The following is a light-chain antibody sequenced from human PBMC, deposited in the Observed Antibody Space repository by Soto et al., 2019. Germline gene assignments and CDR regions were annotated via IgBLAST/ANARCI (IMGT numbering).Light chain of an antibody. Sequence: QSALTQPRSVSGSPGQSITISCTGSTSDVGAYSFASWYQQHPGAAPKLLIHDVNKRPPGVPDRFSASKSGNTASLTISGLQAEDEADYFCTSYADTRNFGVVFGGGTKVTVL. CDR2: DVN. CDR1: TSDVGAYSF. J-gene: IGLJ2*01. V-gene: IGLV2-11*01. CDR3: TSYADTRNFGVV.